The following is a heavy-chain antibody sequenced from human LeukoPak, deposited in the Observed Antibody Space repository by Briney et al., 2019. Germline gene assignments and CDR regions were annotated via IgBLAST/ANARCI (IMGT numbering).Heavy chain of an antibody. CDR1: GGSISSGGYY. D-gene: IGHD3-22*01. Sequence: PSETLSLTCTVSGGSISSGGYYWSWIRQHPGKGLEWIGYIYYSGSTYYNPSLKSRVTISVDTSKNQFSLKLSSVTAADTAVYYCARVGVVVTTYYFDYWGQGTLVTVSS. CDR2: IYYSGST. J-gene: IGHJ4*02. V-gene: IGHV4-31*03. CDR3: ARVGVVVTTYYFDY.